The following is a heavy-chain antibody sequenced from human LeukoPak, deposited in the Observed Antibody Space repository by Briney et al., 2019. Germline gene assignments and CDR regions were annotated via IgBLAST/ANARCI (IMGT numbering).Heavy chain of an antibody. D-gene: IGHD6-13*01. Sequence: PSETLSLTCTVSGYSISSGYYWGWIRQPPGKGLEWIGSIYYSGSTYYNPSLKSRVTISVDTSKNQFSLKLSSVTAADTAVYYCAGIATANRYWYFDLWGRGTLVTVSS. V-gene: IGHV4-38-2*02. CDR2: IYYSGST. CDR1: GYSISSGYY. J-gene: IGHJ2*01. CDR3: AGIATANRYWYFDL.